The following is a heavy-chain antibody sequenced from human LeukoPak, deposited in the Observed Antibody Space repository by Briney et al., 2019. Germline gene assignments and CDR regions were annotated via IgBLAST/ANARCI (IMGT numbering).Heavy chain of an antibody. CDR1: GGSISSGGYY. CDR3: ARGRAAAGTSDY. CDR2: IYYSGST. Sequence: PSETLSLTCTVSGGSISSGGYYWSWIRQHPGKGLEWIGYIYYSGSTYYNPSLKSRVTISVDTSKNQFSLKLSSVTAADTAVYYCARGRAAAGTSDYWGQGTLVTVSS. D-gene: IGHD6-13*01. J-gene: IGHJ4*02. V-gene: IGHV4-31*03.